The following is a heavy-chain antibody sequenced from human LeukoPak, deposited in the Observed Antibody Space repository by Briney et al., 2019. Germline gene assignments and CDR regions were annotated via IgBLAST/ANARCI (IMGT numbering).Heavy chain of an antibody. CDR1: GGSFSGYY. CDR3: ARHRRDYYGSGRMYYFDY. D-gene: IGHD3-10*01. J-gene: IGHJ4*02. CDR2: INHSGST. V-gene: IGHV4-34*01. Sequence: PSETLSLTCAVYGGSFSGYYWSWIRQPPGKGLEWIGEINHSGSTNYNPSLKNRVTISVDTSKNQFSLKLSSVTAADTAVYYCARHRRDYYGSGRMYYFDYWGQGTLVTVSS.